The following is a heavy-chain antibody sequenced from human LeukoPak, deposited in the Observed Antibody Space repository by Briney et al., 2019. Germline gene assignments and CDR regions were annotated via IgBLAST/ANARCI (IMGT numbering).Heavy chain of an antibody. Sequence: GGPLKLSCAASGFTFSSYSMNGFRQAPGKGLDWASSISSSSSYIYYADSVKGRFTISRGNAKNSLYLQMNSLRAEDTAVYYCARTRDGYNTNWFDPWGQGTLVTVPS. CDR3: ARTRDGYNTNWFDP. D-gene: IGHD5-24*01. CDR1: GFTFSSYS. V-gene: IGHV3-21*01. J-gene: IGHJ5*02. CDR2: ISSSSSYI.